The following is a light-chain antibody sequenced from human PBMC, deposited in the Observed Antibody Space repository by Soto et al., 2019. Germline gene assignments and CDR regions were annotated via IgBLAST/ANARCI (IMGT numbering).Light chain of an antibody. CDR1: SSDVGGYNY. J-gene: IGLJ3*02. CDR3: SSYTSSSTRV. V-gene: IGLV2-14*01. Sequence: QLVLTQPASVSGSPGQSITISCTGTSSDVGGYNYVSWYQQHPGKAPKLMIYEVSNRPSGVSNRFSGSKSGNTASLTISGLQAEDEADCYCSSYTSSSTRVFGGGTKLTVL. CDR2: EVS.